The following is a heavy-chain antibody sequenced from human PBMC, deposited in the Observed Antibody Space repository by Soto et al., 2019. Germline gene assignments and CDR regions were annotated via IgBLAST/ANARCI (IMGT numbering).Heavy chain of an antibody. CDR2: FDPEDGET. J-gene: IGHJ4*02. Sequence: ASVKVSCKVSGYTLTELSMHWVRQAPGKRLEWMGGFDPEDGETIYAQKFQGRVTMTEDTSTDTAYMELSSLRSEDTAVYYCATEYLVRGVITHFDYWGQGTLVTVSS. CDR3: ATEYLVRGVITHFDY. CDR1: GYTLTELS. D-gene: IGHD3-10*01. V-gene: IGHV1-24*01.